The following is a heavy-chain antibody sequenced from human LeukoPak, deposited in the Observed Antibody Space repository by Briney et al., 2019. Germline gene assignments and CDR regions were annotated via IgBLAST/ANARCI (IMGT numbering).Heavy chain of an antibody. J-gene: IGHJ5*02. V-gene: IGHV3-23*01. CDR3: AKGYYGDYSYPYNYFDP. Sequence: GGSLRLSCAASGFSFSSYAINWVRQAPGKGLEWVSAISGSGGTTYYADSVRGRFTISRDNSKNTLFLQMNSLRAEDTAVYYCAKGYYGDYSYPYNYFDPWGQGTLVTVSS. CDR2: ISGSGGTT. CDR1: GFSFSSYA. D-gene: IGHD4-17*01.